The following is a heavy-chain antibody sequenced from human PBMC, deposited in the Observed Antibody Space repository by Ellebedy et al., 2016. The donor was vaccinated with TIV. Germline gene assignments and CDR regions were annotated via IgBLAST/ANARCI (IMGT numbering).Heavy chain of an antibody. J-gene: IGHJ3*01. CDR3: ARGPLDYCGGDCYTNDAFDV. D-gene: IGHD2-21*02. CDR1: GYTFTSYY. CDR2: INPSGGST. V-gene: IGHV1-46*04. Sequence: AASVKVSCKASGYTFTSYYMHWVRQAPGQGLEWMGIINPSGGSTSYAQKLQGRVTMTRDTSTSTVYMELSSLRSEDTAVYFCARGPLDYCGGDCYTNDAFDVWGQGTMVAVSS.